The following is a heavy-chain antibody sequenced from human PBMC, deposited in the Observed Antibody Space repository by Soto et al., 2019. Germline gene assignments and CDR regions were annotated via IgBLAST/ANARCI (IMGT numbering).Heavy chain of an antibody. CDR1: GFTFDDYA. V-gene: IGHV3-9*01. CDR3: AKRVASSSSSVGGFDY. Sequence: PGGSLRLSCAASGFTFDDYAMHWVRQAPGKGLEWVSGISWNSGSIGYADSVKGRFTISRDNAKYSLYLQMNSLRAEDTALYYCAKRVASSSSSVGGFDYWGQGTLVTVSS. CDR2: ISWNSGSI. J-gene: IGHJ4*02. D-gene: IGHD6-6*01.